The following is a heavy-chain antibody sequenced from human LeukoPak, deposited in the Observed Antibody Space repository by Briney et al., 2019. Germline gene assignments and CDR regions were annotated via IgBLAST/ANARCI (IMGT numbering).Heavy chain of an antibody. CDR2: IYYSGST. CDR3: ARDQEAYCSSTSCYEYYYYMDV. CDR1: GGSISSSSYY. J-gene: IGHJ6*03. V-gene: IGHV4-39*07. Sequence: SETLSLTCTVSGGSISSSSYYWGWIRQPPGKGLECIGSIYYSGSTYYNPSLKSRVTISIDTSKNQFSLKLSSVTAADTAVYYCARDQEAYCSSTSCYEYYYYMDVWGKGTTVTISS. D-gene: IGHD2-2*01.